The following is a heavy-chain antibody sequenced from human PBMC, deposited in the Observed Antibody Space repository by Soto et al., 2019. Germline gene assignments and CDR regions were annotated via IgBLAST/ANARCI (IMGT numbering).Heavy chain of an antibody. D-gene: IGHD3-22*01. V-gene: IGHV3-49*03. J-gene: IGHJ6*02. CDR3: AKELPRDGYFAMDV. CDR1: GFTFGDYA. Sequence: GSLRLTCTASGFTFGDYAMSWFRQAPGKGLEWVGFIRSKAYGGTTEYAASVKGRFTISRDDSKSIAYLQMNSLRAEDTAVYYCAKELPRDGYFAMDVWGQGTTVTVSS. CDR2: IRSKAYGGTT.